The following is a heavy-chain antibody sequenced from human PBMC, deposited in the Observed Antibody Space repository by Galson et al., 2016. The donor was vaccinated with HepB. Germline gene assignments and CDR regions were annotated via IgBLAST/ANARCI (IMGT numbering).Heavy chain of an antibody. CDR2: ISGRGAT. CDR3: AKISVQYSYHYWGFDY. V-gene: IGHV3-23*01. CDR1: GFTFSTYA. Sequence: SLRLSCAASGFTFSTYAMSWVRQAPGKGLEWVSGISGRGATKFDDSVKGRFTISRDNSKTTLYLQMNSLRVEDTAVYYCAKISVQYSYHYWGFDYWGQGTLVTVSS. J-gene: IGHJ4*02. D-gene: IGHD5-18*01.